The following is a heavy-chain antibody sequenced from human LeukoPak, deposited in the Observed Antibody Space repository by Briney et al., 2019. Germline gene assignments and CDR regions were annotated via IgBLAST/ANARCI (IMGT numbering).Heavy chain of an antibody. V-gene: IGHV4-39*01. D-gene: IGHD6-19*01. CDR1: GGSISSSSYY. CDR2: IYYSGST. CDR3: ARQVLSSGWYFDY. Sequence: PSETQSLTCNVSGGSISSSSYYWGWIRQPPGKGPEWIGSIYYSGSTYYNSSLKSRVTISVDTSKNQFSLKLTSVTAADTAVYYCARQVLSSGWYFDYWGQGTLVTVTS. J-gene: IGHJ4*02.